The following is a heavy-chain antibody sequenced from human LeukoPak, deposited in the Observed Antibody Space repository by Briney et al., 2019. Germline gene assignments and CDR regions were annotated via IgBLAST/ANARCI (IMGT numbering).Heavy chain of an antibody. CDR1: GYTFTSFY. D-gene: IGHD3-22*01. CDR3: ARDARPSYDTSGYYFPGDY. V-gene: IGHV1-46*01. Sequence: GASVKISCKASGYTFTSFYIHWVRQAPGQGLDWMAIINPSGGTTRYAQKFQGRVTMTRDTSTSTVYMELSSLRSEDTAVYYCARDARPSYDTSGYYFPGDYWGQETLGTVSS. J-gene: IGHJ4*02. CDR2: INPSGGTT.